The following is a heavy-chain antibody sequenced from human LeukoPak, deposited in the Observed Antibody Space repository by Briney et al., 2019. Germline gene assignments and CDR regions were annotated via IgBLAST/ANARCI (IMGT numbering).Heavy chain of an antibody. D-gene: IGHD4-23*01. CDR1: GGTFSSYA. CDR3: ARLRLNYGGNSVLDY. Sequence: ASVKVSCKASGGTFSSYAISWVRQAPGQGLEWMGGIIPIFGTANYAQKFQGRVTITTDESTSTAYMELSSLRSEATAVYYCARLRLNYGGNSVLDYWGQGTLVTVSS. J-gene: IGHJ4*02. V-gene: IGHV1-69*05. CDR2: IIPIFGTA.